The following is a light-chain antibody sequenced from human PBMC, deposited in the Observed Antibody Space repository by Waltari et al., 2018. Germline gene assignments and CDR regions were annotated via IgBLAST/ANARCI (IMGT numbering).Light chain of an antibody. CDR1: SNDIGAYNY. CDR3: TSHAGRNIPVV. J-gene: IGLJ3*02. V-gene: IGLV2-8*01. Sequence: QSALTQPPSASGSLGQSITISCTGTSNDIGAYNYVSWHQQHPGKAPKCFISEDTKRPPGCPDRFSVPKAGKTASLTISALQAEDEADYYCTSHAGRNIPVVIGGGTKVTVL. CDR2: EDT.